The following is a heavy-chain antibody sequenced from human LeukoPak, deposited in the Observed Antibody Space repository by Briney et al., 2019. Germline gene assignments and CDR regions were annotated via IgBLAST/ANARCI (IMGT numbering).Heavy chain of an antibody. J-gene: IGHJ4*02. D-gene: IGHD3-10*01. Sequence: PGGSLRLSCVASGFTFSNYWMSWVRQAPGKGLEWVANIKQDGSEQYYVDSVKGRLTISRDNAKNSLFLQMNSLRAEDTAVYYCARDLPGDPGIRYWGQGTLVTVSS. CDR2: IKQDGSEQ. V-gene: IGHV3-7*01. CDR1: GFTFSNYW. CDR3: ARDLPGDPGIRY.